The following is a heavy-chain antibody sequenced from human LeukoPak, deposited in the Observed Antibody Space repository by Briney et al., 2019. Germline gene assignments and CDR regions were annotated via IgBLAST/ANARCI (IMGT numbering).Heavy chain of an antibody. V-gene: IGHV3-21*04. CDR3: AKDGGVAGTFGAFDY. CDR1: GFTFSSYR. CDR2: ISSSSSYI. Sequence: GGSLRLSCAASGFTFSSYRMNWVRQAPGKGLEWVSSISSSSSYIYYADSVKGRFTISRDNSKNTLYLQMNSLRAEDAAVYYCAKDGGVAGTFGAFDYWGQGTLVTVSS. J-gene: IGHJ4*02. D-gene: IGHD6-19*01.